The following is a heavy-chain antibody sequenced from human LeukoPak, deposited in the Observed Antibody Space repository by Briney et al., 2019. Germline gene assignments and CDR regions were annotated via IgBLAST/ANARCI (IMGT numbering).Heavy chain of an antibody. Sequence: GSLILSCAASGFTFSSYAMHWVRQAPGKGLEWVANIKQDGSEKYYVDSVKGRFTISRDNAKNSLYLQMNSLRAEDTAVYYCARDWNWGQGTLVTVSS. D-gene: IGHD3-3*01. J-gene: IGHJ4*02. CDR2: IKQDGSEK. V-gene: IGHV3-7*01. CDR3: ARDWN. CDR1: GFTFSSYA.